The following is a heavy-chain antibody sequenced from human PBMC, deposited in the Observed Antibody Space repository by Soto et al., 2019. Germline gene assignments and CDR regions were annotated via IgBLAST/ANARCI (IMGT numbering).Heavy chain of an antibody. CDR1: GFTFSSYA. D-gene: IGHD6-19*01. CDR2: ISGSGGST. V-gene: IGHV3-23*01. Sequence: EVKLLESGGGLVQPGGSLRLSCAASGFTFSSYAMSWVRQAPGKGLEWVAAISGSGGSTYYADSVKGRFTISRDNSKNTLYLQMNSLRAEDTAVYYCAQDPNPSSGWYGGYFDYWGQGTLVTVSS. CDR3: AQDPNPSSGWYGGYFDY. J-gene: IGHJ4*02.